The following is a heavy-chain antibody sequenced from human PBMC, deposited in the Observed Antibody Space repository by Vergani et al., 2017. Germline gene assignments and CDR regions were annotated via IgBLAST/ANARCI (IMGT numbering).Heavy chain of an antibody. Sequence: EVQLVESGGGLVQPGGSLRLSCAASGFTFSSYEMNWVRQAPGKGLEWVSYISSSGSTRYYADSVKGRFTISGDNAKNSLYLQMNSLRAEDTAVYYCARDSSAAGDYWGQGTLVTVSS. CDR1: GFTFSSYE. CDR3: ARDSSAAGDY. J-gene: IGHJ4*02. D-gene: IGHD6-13*01. CDR2: ISSSGSTR. V-gene: IGHV3-48*03.